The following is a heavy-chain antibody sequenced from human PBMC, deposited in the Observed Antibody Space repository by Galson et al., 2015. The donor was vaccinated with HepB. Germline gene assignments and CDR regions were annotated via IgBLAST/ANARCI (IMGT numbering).Heavy chain of an antibody. CDR1: GFTFSSYS. CDR2: ISSSSSYI. D-gene: IGHD3-3*01. V-gene: IGHV3-21*01. CDR3: ARVSHRGGHIYYDVWSGYYGYGMDV. Sequence: SLRLSCAASGFTFSSYSMNWVRQAPGKGLEWVSSISSSSSYIYYADSVKGRFTISRDNAKNSLYLQMNSLRAEDTAVYYCARVSHRGGHIYYDVWSGYYGYGMDVWGQGTTVTVSS. J-gene: IGHJ6*02.